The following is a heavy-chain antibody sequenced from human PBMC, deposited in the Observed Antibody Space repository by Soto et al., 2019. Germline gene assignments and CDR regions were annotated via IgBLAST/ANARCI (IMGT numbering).Heavy chain of an antibody. CDR1: GGTFSSYA. D-gene: IGHD3-10*01. CDR2: IIPIFGTA. J-gene: IGHJ6*02. V-gene: IGHV1-69*13. CDR3: GGSGSHYYYYGMDV. Sequence: SVKVSCKASGGTFSSYAISWVRQAPGQGLEWMGGIIPIFGTANYAQKFQGRVTITADESTSTAYMELSSLRSEDTAVYYCGGSGSHYYYYGMDVWGQGTTVTVSS.